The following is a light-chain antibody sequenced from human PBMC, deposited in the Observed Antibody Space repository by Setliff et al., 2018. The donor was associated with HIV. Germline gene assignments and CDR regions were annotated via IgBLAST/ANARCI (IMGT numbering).Light chain of an antibody. J-gene: IGLJ1*01. CDR2: EVN. CDR1: SSNIGTYNL. CDR3: SSYAGADTFDV. Sequence: QSVLTQPASVSASPGQSITISCGGNSSNIGTYNLVSWYQQHPDKAPQLTIFEVNKRPSGVSDRFSGSKSGNTASLTISGLRAEDEADYYCSSYAGADTFDVFGTGTKVTVL. V-gene: IGLV2-23*02.